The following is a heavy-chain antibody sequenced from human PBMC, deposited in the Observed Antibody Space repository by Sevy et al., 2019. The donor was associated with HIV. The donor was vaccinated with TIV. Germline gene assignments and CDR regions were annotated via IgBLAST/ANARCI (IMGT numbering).Heavy chain of an antibody. D-gene: IGHD3-22*01. CDR3: ARVGDIXMIXSWXXP. V-gene: IGHV1-2*02. J-gene: IGHJ5*02. CDR2: IGPNSGGT. Sequence: ASVKVSCKASGYIFTGYYMHWVRQAPGQGLEWMGWIGPNSGGTNYAQKFQGRVTMTRDTSISTAYMELSSLRSDDTAVYYCARVGDIXMIXSWXXPWGQGTLVTVSS. CDR1: GYIFTGYY.